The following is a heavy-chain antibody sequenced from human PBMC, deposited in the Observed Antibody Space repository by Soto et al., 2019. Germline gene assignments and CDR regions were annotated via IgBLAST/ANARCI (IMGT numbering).Heavy chain of an antibody. D-gene: IGHD6-6*01. J-gene: IGHJ5*02. Sequence: PVGSLRLSCAASGFTFSSYSMNWVRQAPGKGLEWVSSISSSSSYIYYADSVKGRFTISRDNAKNSLYLQMNSLRAEDTAVYYCARSMQLVSLRRSINWFDPWGQGTLVTVSS. CDR1: GFTFSSYS. V-gene: IGHV3-21*01. CDR2: ISSSSSYI. CDR3: ARSMQLVSLRRSINWFDP.